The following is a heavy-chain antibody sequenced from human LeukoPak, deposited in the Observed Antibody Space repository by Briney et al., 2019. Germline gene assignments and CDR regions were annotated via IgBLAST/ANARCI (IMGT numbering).Heavy chain of an antibody. CDR3: AKIGSSHDFDY. Sequence: GASVKVSCKASGYTITVDFIHWVRQAPGQGLEWMGRINPNSGATDYAQKFQGRVTMTRDTSISTAYMELSSLKSDDTAVCYCAKIGSSHDFDYWGQGNLITVSS. J-gene: IGHJ4*02. V-gene: IGHV1-2*06. CDR1: GYTITVDF. CDR2: INPNSGAT. D-gene: IGHD1-26*01.